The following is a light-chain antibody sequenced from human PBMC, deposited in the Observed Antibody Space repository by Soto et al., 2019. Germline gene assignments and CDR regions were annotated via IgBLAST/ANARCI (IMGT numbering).Light chain of an antibody. J-gene: IGKJ2*01. CDR1: QSVSSSY. CDR2: GAS. CDR3: QQYGSSPRVYT. V-gene: IGKV3-20*01. Sequence: EIVLTQSPGTLSLSPGERATLSCRASQSVSSSYLAWYQQKPGQAPRLLIYGASGRATGIPDRFSGSGSGTDFTLTISRLEPEDFAVYYCQQYGSSPRVYTFGQGTKLEI.